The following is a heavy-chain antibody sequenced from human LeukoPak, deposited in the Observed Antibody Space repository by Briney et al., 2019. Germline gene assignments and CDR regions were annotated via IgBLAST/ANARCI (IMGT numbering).Heavy chain of an antibody. V-gene: IGHV5-51*01. Sequence: GESLKISCKGSGYSFTDYWIGWVRQMPGKGLEWMGIIYPVDSNTRYSPSFQGQVTISADKSISTAYLQWSSLKASDTAMYYCARSTVVRGIIINQKPFDIWGQGTMVTVSS. D-gene: IGHD3-10*01. CDR1: GYSFTDYW. CDR2: IYPVDSNT. J-gene: IGHJ3*02. CDR3: ARSTVVRGIIINQKPFDI.